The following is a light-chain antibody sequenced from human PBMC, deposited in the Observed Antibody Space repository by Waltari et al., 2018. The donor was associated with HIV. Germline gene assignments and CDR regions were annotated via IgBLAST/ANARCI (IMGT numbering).Light chain of an antibody. CDR2: RDS. V-gene: IGLV3-9*01. J-gene: IGLJ2*01. CDR1: NSGSKN. Sequence: SYELTQPLPVPVALGQTAWITPGGNNSGSKNWQWYQQKPGQAPVLVIYRDSNRPSGIPERFSGSNSGNTATLTISRAQAGDEADYYCQVWDSITVVFGGGTKLTVL. CDR3: QVWDSITVV.